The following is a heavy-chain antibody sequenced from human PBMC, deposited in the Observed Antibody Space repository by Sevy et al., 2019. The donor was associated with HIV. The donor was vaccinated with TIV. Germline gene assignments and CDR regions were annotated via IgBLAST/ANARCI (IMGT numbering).Heavy chain of an antibody. Sequence: GGSLRLSCAASGFSFRGSAVHWVRQAFGKGLEWVGRIKSKGDNYATLYSTSVKGRFTISRDDSTNTAYLQMNSLQTQDTALYYCRSSDLVVTGATLRGRNQKTIEWWGQGSLVTVSS. V-gene: IGHV3-73*01. D-gene: IGHD2-21*02. CDR1: GFSFRGSA. J-gene: IGHJ4*02. CDR3: RSSDLVVTGATLRGRNQKTIEW. CDR2: IKSKGDNYAT.